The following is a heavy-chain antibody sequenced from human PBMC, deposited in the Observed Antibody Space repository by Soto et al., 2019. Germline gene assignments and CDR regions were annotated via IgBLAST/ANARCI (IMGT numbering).Heavy chain of an antibody. J-gene: IGHJ4*02. CDR1: GYTFINFY. Sequence: ASVKVSCKASGYTFINFYMHWVRQAPGQGLEWMGMINPNGGSTIYAQKFQGRVTVTRDTSTSTVYMELSSLTSEDTAVYYCTRDVSVITFGGVIVWYLDQWGQGALVTVSS. V-gene: IGHV1-46*03. CDR2: INPNGGST. CDR3: TRDVSVITFGGVIVWYLDQ. D-gene: IGHD3-16*02.